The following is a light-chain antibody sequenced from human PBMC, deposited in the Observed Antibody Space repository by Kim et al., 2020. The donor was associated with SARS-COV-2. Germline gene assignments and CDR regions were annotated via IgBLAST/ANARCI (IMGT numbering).Light chain of an antibody. J-gene: IGKJ4*01. Sequence: GDRFTITCRASQSISSWLAWYQQKPGKAPKLLIYDASSLESGVPSRFSGSGSGTEFTLTISSLQPDDFATYYCQQYNSYLLTFGGGTKVDIK. CDR2: DAS. CDR3: QQYNSYLLT. V-gene: IGKV1-5*01. CDR1: QSISSW.